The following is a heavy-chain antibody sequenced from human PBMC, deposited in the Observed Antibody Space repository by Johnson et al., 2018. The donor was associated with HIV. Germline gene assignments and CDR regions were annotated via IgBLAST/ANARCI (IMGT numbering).Heavy chain of an antibody. V-gene: IGHV3-30-3*01. D-gene: IGHD1-26*01. J-gene: IGHJ3*02. Sequence: QVQLVESGGGVVQPGRSLRLSCAASGFTFSSYAMHWVRQAPGKGLEWVAVISYDGSNKYYANSVKGRFTISRDNSKNTLYLQMNSLRAEDTAVYYCAKDSPGWLVGAIGEDAFDMWGQGTMVTVSS. CDR2: ISYDGSNK. CDR3: AKDSPGWLVGAIGEDAFDM. CDR1: GFTFSSYA.